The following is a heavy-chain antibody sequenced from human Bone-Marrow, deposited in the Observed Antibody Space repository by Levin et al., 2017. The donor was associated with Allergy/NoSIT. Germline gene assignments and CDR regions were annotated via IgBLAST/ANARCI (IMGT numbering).Heavy chain of an antibody. CDR1: GFIFADYA. Sequence: GESLKISCTISGFIFADYAMNWVRQAPGRGLEWVSSLDGSSGKTHYADSVKGRFAISRDNAKSSLYLQMNSLRAEDTAVYYCARDMYSAWTMISFDYWGQGTLVTVSS. CDR3: ARDMYSAWTMISFDY. CDR2: LDGSSGKT. D-gene: IGHD1-26*01. V-gene: IGHV3-20*04. J-gene: IGHJ4*02.